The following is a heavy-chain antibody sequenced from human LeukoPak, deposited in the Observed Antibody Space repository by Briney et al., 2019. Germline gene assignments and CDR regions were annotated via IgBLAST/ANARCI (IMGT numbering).Heavy chain of an antibody. V-gene: IGHV4-61*01. CDR2: IYYSGST. J-gene: IGHJ4*02. CDR1: GGSVCSGSYY. Sequence: SETLSLTCAVSGGSVCSGSYYWSWIRQPPGKGLEWIGYIYYSGSTNYNPSLKSRVTISVDTSKNQFSLKLSSVTAADTAVYYCATFSGYSYGHVFDYWGQGTLVTVSS. CDR3: ATFSGYSYGHVFDY. D-gene: IGHD5-18*01.